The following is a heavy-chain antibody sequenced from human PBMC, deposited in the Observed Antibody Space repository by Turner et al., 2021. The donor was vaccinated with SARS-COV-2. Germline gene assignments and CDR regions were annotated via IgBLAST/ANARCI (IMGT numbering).Heavy chain of an antibody. V-gene: IGHV3-23*01. J-gene: IGHJ4*02. CDR2: ISGSVGST. D-gene: IGHD1-26*01. CDR3: AQDLGGSYNY. CDR1: GFTFSSYA. Sequence: EVQPLESGGGLVQPGGSLSLSCAASGFTFSSYAMSWVRQAPGKGLEWVSAISGSVGSTYYADAVKGRFTISRDNSKNTLYLQMNSLRAEDTAVYHCAQDLGGSYNYWGQLTLVTVSS.